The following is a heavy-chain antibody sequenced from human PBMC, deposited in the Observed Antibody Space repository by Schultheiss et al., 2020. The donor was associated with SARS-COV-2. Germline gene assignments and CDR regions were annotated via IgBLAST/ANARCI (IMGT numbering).Heavy chain of an antibody. CDR3: ARGYSSTWFDY. CDR1: GITFSSYW. J-gene: IGHJ4*02. CDR2: INQDGSEK. V-gene: IGHV3-7*01. Sequence: SCAVSGITFSSYWMSWVRQAPGKGLEWVANINQDGSEKYYVDSLRGRFTISRDNAKNSLYLQMNSLRAEDTAVYYCARGYSSTWFDYWGQGTLVTVSS. D-gene: IGHD6-13*01.